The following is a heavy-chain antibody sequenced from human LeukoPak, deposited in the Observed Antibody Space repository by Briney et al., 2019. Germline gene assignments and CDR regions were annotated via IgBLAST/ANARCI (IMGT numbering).Heavy chain of an antibody. Sequence: GGSLRLSCAASGFTFSSYGMHWVRQAPGKGLEWVAVISYDGSNKYYADSVKGRFTISRDNSKNTLYLQMNSLRAEDTAVYYCASSWIVAGIIDYWGQGTLVTVSS. D-gene: IGHD6-19*01. J-gene: IGHJ4*02. CDR3: ASSWIVAGIIDY. CDR2: ISYDGSNK. V-gene: IGHV3-30*03. CDR1: GFTFSSYG.